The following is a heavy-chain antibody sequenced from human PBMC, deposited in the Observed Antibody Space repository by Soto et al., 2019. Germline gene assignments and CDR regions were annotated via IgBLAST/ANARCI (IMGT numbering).Heavy chain of an antibody. CDR1: GYSFTSYW. CDR3: ARLKSPAVPNYYYYMDV. D-gene: IGHD4-17*01. Sequence: GESLKISCKGSGYSFTSYWIGWVRQMPGKGLEWMGIIYPGDSDTRYSPSFQGQVTISADKSISTAYLQWSSLKASDTAMYYCARLKSPAVPNYYYYMDVWGKGTTVTVSS. J-gene: IGHJ6*03. V-gene: IGHV5-51*01. CDR2: IYPGDSDT.